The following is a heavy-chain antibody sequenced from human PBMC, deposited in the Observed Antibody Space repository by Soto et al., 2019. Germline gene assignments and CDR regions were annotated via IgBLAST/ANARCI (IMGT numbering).Heavy chain of an antibody. CDR1: GCNIINGNDY. J-gene: IGHJ5*02. CDR3: ARGAVAGTGLNWFDP. V-gene: IGHV4-61*01. D-gene: IGHD6-19*01. CDR2: IYYSGST. Sequence: SETLSLPSTVSGCNIINGNDYWSLIRQPPGKGLEWIGYIYYSGSTNYNLSLKSRVTISLDTSKNQLSLKVSSVTAADTAVYYCARGAVAGTGLNWFDPWGQGTLVTVSS.